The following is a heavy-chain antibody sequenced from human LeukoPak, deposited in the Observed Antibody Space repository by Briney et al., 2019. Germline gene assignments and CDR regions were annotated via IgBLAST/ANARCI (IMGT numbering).Heavy chain of an antibody. Sequence: SVKVSCKASGGTFSSYAISWVRQAPGQGLQWMGRIIPIFGIANYAQKFQGRVTITADKSTSTAYMELSSLRSEDTAVYYCARENMNGGYCSGGSCSPIDYWGQGTLVTVSS. J-gene: IGHJ4*02. CDR1: GGTFSSYA. CDR2: IIPIFGIA. D-gene: IGHD2-15*01. V-gene: IGHV1-69*04. CDR3: ARENMNGGYCSGGSCSPIDY.